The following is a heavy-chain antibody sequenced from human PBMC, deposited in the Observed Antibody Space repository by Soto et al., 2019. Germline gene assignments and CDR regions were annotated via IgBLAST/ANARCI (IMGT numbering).Heavy chain of an antibody. D-gene: IGHD2-15*01. V-gene: IGHV3-21*01. CDR2: ISSSSSYI. CDR3: ARDSRYCSGGSCYHNWFDP. J-gene: IGHJ5*02. Sequence: EVQLVESGGGLVKPGGSLRLSCAASGFTFSSYSMNWVRKAPGKGLEWVSSISSSSSYIYYADSVKGRFTISRDNAKNSLYLQMNSLRAEDTAVYYCARDSRYCSGGSCYHNWFDPWGQGTLVTVSS. CDR1: GFTFSSYS.